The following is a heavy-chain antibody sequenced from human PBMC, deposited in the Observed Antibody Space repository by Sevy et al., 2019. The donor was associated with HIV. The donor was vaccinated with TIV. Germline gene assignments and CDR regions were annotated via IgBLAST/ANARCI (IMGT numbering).Heavy chain of an antibody. J-gene: IGHJ4*02. Sequence: GGSLRLSCAASGFTFSSYAMHWVRQAPGKGLEWVAVISYDGSNKYYADSVKGRFTISRDNSKNTLYLQMNSLGAEDTAVYYCARDGQRDYYDSSGYYYYFDYWGQGTLVTVSS. CDR1: GFTFSSYA. CDR3: ARDGQRDYYDSSGYYYYFDY. V-gene: IGHV3-30-3*01. CDR2: ISYDGSNK. D-gene: IGHD3-22*01.